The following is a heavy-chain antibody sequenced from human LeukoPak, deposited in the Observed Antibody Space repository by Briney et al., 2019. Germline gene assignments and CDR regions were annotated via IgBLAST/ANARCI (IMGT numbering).Heavy chain of an antibody. CDR1: GFTFSHNA. CDR2: ISYDGSNI. J-gene: IGHJ6*02. V-gene: IGHV3-30-3*01. Sequence: QPGRSLRLSCAASGFTFSHNAMHWVRQAPGKGLEWVALISYDGSNIQYADSLKGRFTISRDNSKNTLYLQMNSLRVDDTAVYYCARDLPPEDVWGQGTTVTVSS. CDR3: ARDLPPEDV.